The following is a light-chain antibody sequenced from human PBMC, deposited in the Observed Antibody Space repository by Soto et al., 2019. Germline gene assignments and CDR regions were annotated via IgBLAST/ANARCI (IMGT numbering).Light chain of an antibody. CDR3: SSYTGTNTLEV. V-gene: IGLV2-14*01. CDR2: EVT. CDR1: SSGVGAYNY. Sequence: QSVLTQLASVSGSPGQSITISCTGASSGVGAYNYVSWYQQHPGKAPKLMIYEVTTRPSGVSSRFSGSKSGNTASLTISGLQAEDEADYYCSSYTGTNTLEVFGTGTKVTVL. J-gene: IGLJ1*01.